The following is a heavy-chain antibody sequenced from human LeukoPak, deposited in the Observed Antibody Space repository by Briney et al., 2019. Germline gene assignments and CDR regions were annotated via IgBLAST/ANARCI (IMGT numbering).Heavy chain of an antibody. J-gene: IGHJ6*03. D-gene: IGHD1-7*01. CDR2: INAGNGNT. Sequence: GASVKVSCTASGYTFTSYAMHWVRQAPGQRLEWMGWINAGNGNTKYSQEFQGRVTITRDTSASTAYMELSSLRSDDTAVYYCAREVRRTWYYMDVWGKGTTVTVSS. CDR1: GYTFTSYA. V-gene: IGHV1-3*01. CDR3: AREVRRTWYYMDV.